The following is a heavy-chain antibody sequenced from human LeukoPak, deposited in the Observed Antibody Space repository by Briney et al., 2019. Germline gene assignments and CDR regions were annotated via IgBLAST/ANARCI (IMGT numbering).Heavy chain of an antibody. Sequence: PSQTLSLACTVSGGFISSGDYYWSWIRQPPGKGLEWIGYIYYSGSTYYNPSLKSRVTISVDTSKNQFSLKLSSVTAADTAVYYCAREYYDSTDNWFDPWGQGTLVTVSS. V-gene: IGHV4-30-4*01. CDR3: AREYYDSTDNWFDP. J-gene: IGHJ5*02. D-gene: IGHD3-22*01. CDR1: GGFISSGDYY. CDR2: IYYSGST.